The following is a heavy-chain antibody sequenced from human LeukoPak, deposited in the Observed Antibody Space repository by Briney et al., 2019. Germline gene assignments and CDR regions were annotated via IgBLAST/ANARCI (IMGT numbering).Heavy chain of an antibody. CDR3: ARDGEDCRLQH. D-gene: IGHD2-21*01. Sequence: GGSLRLSCAASGFTFSSYNMNWVRQAPGKGLEWLLYISSSTTIYYADSVKGRFTISRDNAKKSLYLQMNSLRAEDTAVYYCARDGEDCRLQHWGQGTLVTVSS. CDR2: ISSSTTI. V-gene: IGHV3-48*01. J-gene: IGHJ1*01. CDR1: GFTFSSYN.